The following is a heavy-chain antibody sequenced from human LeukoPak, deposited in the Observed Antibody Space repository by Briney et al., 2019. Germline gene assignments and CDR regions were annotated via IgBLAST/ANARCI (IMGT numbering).Heavy chain of an antibody. CDR2: ISGSGGST. Sequence: GGSLRLSCTASGFTFSSYAMSLVRQAPGKGLEWVSGISGSGGSTYYADSVKGRFTISRDNSKNTLYLQMNSLRAEDTAVYYCAKDKAYCSGGSCYNAFDIWGQGTMVTVSS. J-gene: IGHJ3*02. CDR3: AKDKAYCSGGSCYNAFDI. CDR1: GFTFSSYA. V-gene: IGHV3-23*01. D-gene: IGHD2-15*01.